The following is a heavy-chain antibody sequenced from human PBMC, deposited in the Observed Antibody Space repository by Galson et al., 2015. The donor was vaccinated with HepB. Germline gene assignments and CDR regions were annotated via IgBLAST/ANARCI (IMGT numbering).Heavy chain of an antibody. CDR2: INTDTGNP. V-gene: IGHV7-4-1*02. J-gene: IGHJ6*02. Sequence: SVKVSCKASGYTFTKYAINWVRQAPGQGLEWMGWINTDTGNPTYAHDFTGRFVFSLDTSVSTAYLQISSLKTEDTAVYYCARPSSGELAATYYYYYYGLDVWGQGTTVTVSS. CDR1: GYTFTKYA. D-gene: IGHD6-13*01. CDR3: ARPSSGELAATYYYYYYGLDV.